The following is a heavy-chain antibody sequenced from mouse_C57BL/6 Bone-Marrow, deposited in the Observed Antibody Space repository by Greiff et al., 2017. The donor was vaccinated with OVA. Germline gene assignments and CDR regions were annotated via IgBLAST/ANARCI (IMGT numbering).Heavy chain of an antibody. J-gene: IGHJ4*01. D-gene: IGHD2-1*01. CDR1: GFSLTSYG. V-gene: IGHV2-2*01. Sequence: VKLQESGPGLVQPSQSLSITCTVSGFSLTSYGVHWVRQSPGKGLEWLGVIWSGGSTDYNAAFISRLSISKDNSKSHVFFKMNSLQADDTAIYYCARDGNYYYYAMDYWGQGTSVTVSS. CDR2: IWSGGST. CDR3: ARDGNYYYYAMDY.